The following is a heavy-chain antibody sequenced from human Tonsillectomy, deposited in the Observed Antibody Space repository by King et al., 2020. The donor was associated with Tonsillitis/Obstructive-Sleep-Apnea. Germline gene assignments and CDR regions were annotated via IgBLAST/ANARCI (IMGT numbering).Heavy chain of an antibody. Sequence: QLVQSGAEVKKPGSSVTVSCKASGGTFSSYAIGWVRQAPGQGLEWMGGIIPVLAIPNYDRKFQGRVTITADVSTSTAYMELCSLRSEGTAVYYCASAGNGDFDYWGQGTLVTVSS. J-gene: IGHJ4*02. V-gene: IGHV1-69*10. CDR3: ASAGNGDFDY. CDR1: GGTFSSYA. CDR2: IIPVLAIP. D-gene: IGHD4-23*01.